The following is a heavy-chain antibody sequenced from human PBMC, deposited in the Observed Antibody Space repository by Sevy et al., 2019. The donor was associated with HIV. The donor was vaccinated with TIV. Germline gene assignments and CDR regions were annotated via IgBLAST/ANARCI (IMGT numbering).Heavy chain of an antibody. J-gene: IGHJ4*02. D-gene: IGHD2-2*01. CDR2: ISYDGSNK. V-gene: IGHV3-30*18. CDR3: ANNRGSTIPI. CDR1: GFTFSSYG. Sequence: GGSLRLSCAASGFTFSSYGMHWVRQAPGKGLEWVAVISYDGSNKYYADSVKGRFTISRDNSKNTLYLQMNSLRAEDTAVYYCANNRGSTIPIWGQGTLVTVSS.